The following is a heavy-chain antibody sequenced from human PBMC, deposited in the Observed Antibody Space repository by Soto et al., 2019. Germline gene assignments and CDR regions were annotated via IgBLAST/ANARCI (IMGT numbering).Heavy chain of an antibody. D-gene: IGHD3-3*01. CDR3: ARDWVTIFGVVLDYYYGMDV. CDR2: INPSGGST. V-gene: IGHV1-46*01. Sequence: ASVKVSCKASGYTFTSYYMHWVRQAPGQGLEWMGIINPSGGSTSYAQKFQGRVTMTRDTSTSTVYMELSSPRSEDTAVYYCARDWVTIFGVVLDYYYGMDVWGQGTTVTVSS. J-gene: IGHJ6*02. CDR1: GYTFTSYY.